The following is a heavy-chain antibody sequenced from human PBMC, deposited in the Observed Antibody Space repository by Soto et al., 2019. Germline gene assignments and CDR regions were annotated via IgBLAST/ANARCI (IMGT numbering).Heavy chain of an antibody. CDR2: IYYSGST. J-gene: IGHJ4*02. CDR3: ARRLVRGVIKALYYFDY. Sequence: PSETLSLTCTVSGGSISSSSYYWGWIRQPPGKGLEWIGSIYYSGSTYYNPSLKSRVTISVDTSKNQFSLKLSSVTAADTAFYYCARRLVRGVIKALYYFDYWGQGTLVTVSS. CDR1: GGSISSSSYY. V-gene: IGHV4-39*01. D-gene: IGHD3-10*01.